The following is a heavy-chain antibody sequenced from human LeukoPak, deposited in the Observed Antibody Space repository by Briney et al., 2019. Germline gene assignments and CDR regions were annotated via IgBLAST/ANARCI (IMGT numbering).Heavy chain of an antibody. CDR2: IYSGGST. CDR1: GFTVSSNY. Sequence: GGSLRLSCAASGFTVSSNYMSWVRQAPGKWLEWVSVIYSGGSTYYADSVKGRFTISRDNSKNTLYLQMNSLRAEDTAVYYCARDGPLYGFAYPNWGQGTLVTVSS. J-gene: IGHJ4*02. CDR3: ARDGPLYGFAYPN. D-gene: IGHD3-10*01. V-gene: IGHV3-66*01.